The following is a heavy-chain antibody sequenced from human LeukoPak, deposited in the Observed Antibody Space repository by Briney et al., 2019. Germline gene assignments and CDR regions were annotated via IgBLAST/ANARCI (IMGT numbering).Heavy chain of an antibody. J-gene: IGHJ3*02. CDR1: GFTFSDAW. D-gene: IGHD6-6*01. V-gene: IGHV3-15*01. CDR2: IKSKTEGGTT. CDR3: TTSLSSSGAAAFDI. Sequence: GGSLRLSCAASGFTFSDAWMNWVRQAPGKGLEWIGRIKSKTEGGTTGYAAPVKGRFTISRDDSKNTVYLQMDSLKTEDTAVYYCTTSLSSSGAAAFDIWGQGTMVTVSS.